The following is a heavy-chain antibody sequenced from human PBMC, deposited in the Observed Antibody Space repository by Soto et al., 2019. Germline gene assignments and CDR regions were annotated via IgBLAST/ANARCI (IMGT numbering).Heavy chain of an antibody. Sequence: TLSLTCTVSGGSISSYYWSWILQPPVNGLECIVYIYYSGGTNYNPSLKSRVTISVDTSKNQFSLKLSSVTAADTAVYYCARKGGATIGEEGWFDPWGQGTLVTVSS. CDR1: GGSISSYY. D-gene: IGHD5-12*01. V-gene: IGHV4-59*01. J-gene: IGHJ5*02. CDR2: IYYSGGT. CDR3: ARKGGATIGEEGWFDP.